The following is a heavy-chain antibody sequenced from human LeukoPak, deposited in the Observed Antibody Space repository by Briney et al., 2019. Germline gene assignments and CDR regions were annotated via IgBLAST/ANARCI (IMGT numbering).Heavy chain of an antibody. Sequence: SQTLSLTCAVSGGSISGGGYSWSWIRQPPGKGLEWIGYIYHSGSTYYNPSLKSRVTISLDRSKNQCSLKLSSVTAADTAVYYCARGGWWQAYFDNWGQGTLVTVSS. CDR2: IYHSGST. CDR3: ARGGWWQAYFDN. D-gene: IGHD2-15*01. CDR1: GGSISGGGYS. V-gene: IGHV4-30-2*01. J-gene: IGHJ4*02.